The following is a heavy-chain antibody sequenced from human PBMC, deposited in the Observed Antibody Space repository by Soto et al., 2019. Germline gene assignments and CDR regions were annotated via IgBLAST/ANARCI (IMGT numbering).Heavy chain of an antibody. Sequence: SETLSLTCAVSGGSIRSGGYSWSWIRQPPGKGLEWMGYIYYSGSTNYNTSLKSRVTISVDTSKNHFSLKLSFVIVADTAVYYCARRWGGTFDYWGQGTLVTVSS. D-gene: IGHD2-21*01. CDR1: GGSIRSGGYS. J-gene: IGHJ4*02. V-gene: IGHV4-61*08. CDR3: ARRWGGTFDY. CDR2: IYYSGST.